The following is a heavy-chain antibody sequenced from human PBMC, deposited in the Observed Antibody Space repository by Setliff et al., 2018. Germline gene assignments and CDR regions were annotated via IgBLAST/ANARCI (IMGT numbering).Heavy chain of an antibody. Sequence: PSKTLSLTCTVSDDSISSRHYYWSWIRQPAGKGLEWIGHFHTGGATDYNLSLKSRVTMSVDTSKNQFSLKLTSVTAADTAMYYCARDTSSDWAAWFDPWRKGNYMDVWGKGTTVTVSS. CDR2: FHTGGAT. CDR3: ARDTSSDWAAWFDPWRKGNYMDV. D-gene: IGHD6-19*01. V-gene: IGHV4-61*09. CDR1: DDSISSRHYY. J-gene: IGHJ6*03.